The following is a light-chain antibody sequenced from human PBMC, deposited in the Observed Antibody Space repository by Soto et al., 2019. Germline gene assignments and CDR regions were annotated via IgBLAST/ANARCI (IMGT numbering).Light chain of an antibody. Sequence: IQMTQSPSTLSAFIGDRITISCRASHSIHNWLAWYQQKPGKAPKLLIYKASTLQSGVPSRFSGSGSGTDFTLTISSLQADDFATYYCQQYTTFYTFGKGTKLEVK. V-gene: IGKV1-5*03. CDR2: KAS. CDR3: QQYTTFYT. CDR1: HSIHNW. J-gene: IGKJ2*01.